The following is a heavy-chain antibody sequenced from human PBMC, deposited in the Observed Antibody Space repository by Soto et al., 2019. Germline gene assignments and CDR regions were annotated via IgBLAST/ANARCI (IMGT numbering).Heavy chain of an antibody. CDR2: IWYDGSNK. J-gene: IGHJ4*02. CDR1: GFTFSSYG. CDR3: ARDGIYYYDSSGYRGFDY. D-gene: IGHD3-22*01. V-gene: IGHV3-33*01. Sequence: ESGGGVVQPGRSLRLSCAASGFTFSSYGMHWVRQAPGKGLEWVAVIWYDGSNKYYADSVKGRFTISRDNSKNTLYLQMNSLRAEDTAVYYCARDGIYYYDSSGYRGFDYWGQGTLVTVSS.